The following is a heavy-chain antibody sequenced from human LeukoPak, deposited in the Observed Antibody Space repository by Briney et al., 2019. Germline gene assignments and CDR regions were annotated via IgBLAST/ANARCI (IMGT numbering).Heavy chain of an antibody. CDR1: GFTFSSYA. D-gene: IGHD3-22*01. Sequence: GGSLRLSCAASGFTFSSYAMHWVRQAPGKGLEWVAVISYDGSNKYYADSVKGRFTISRDNSKNTLYLQMNSLRAEDTAVYYCAKDPYYSDSSGYYPFDYWGQGTLVTVSS. J-gene: IGHJ4*02. CDR2: ISYDGSNK. V-gene: IGHV3-30*04. CDR3: AKDPYYSDSSGYYPFDY.